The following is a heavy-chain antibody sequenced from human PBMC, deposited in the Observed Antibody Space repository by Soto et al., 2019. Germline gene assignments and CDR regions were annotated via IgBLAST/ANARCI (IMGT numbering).Heavy chain of an antibody. V-gene: IGHV3-7*01. Sequence: GGSLRLSCSASGFTFSTYWMSWVRQAPGKGLEWVANIKQDGSEKYYVDSVRGRFTISRDTAKNSLYLQMNSLRAEDTAVYYCARAYYYDSSGFSPGGYWGQGTLGTVSS. CDR1: GFTFSTYW. CDR3: ARAYYYDSSGFSPGGY. CDR2: IKQDGSEK. J-gene: IGHJ4*02. D-gene: IGHD3-22*01.